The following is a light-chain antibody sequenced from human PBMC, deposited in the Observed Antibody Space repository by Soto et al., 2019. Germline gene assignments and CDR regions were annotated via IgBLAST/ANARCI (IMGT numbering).Light chain of an antibody. CDR1: SSNIGRDT. Sequence: QSVLTQPPSASGTPGQRVIISCSGSSSNIGRDTVNWYRQFPGTAPKLLIYSNNQRPSGVPDRFSGSKSGTSASLAISGLQSEDEADYYCAAWDDSLNGVFGGGTKVTVL. CDR3: AAWDDSLNGV. J-gene: IGLJ3*02. CDR2: SNN. V-gene: IGLV1-44*01.